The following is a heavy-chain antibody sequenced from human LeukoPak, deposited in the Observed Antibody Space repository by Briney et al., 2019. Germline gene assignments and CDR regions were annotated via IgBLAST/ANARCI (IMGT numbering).Heavy chain of an antibody. CDR1: GFTFSSHG. J-gene: IGHJ5*02. V-gene: IGHV3-30*02. Sequence: GGSLRLSCAASGFTFSSHGMHWVRQAPGKGLEWVAFIRYDGSNKYYADSVKGRFTISRDNSKNTLYLQMNSLRAEDTAVYYCAKESIAAAGDLNWFDPWGQGTLVTVSS. CDR2: IRYDGSNK. D-gene: IGHD6-13*01. CDR3: AKESIAAAGDLNWFDP.